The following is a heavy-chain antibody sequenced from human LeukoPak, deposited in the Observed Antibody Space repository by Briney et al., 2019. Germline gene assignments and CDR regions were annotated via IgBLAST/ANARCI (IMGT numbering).Heavy chain of an antibody. V-gene: IGHV4-61*02. CDR1: GVSISSGSYY. J-gene: IGHJ5*02. CDR3: ARYSTPRNWFDP. Sequence: SETLSLTCTVSGVSISSGSYYWSWIRQPAGKGLEWIGRIYTSGSTNYNPSLKSRVTISVDTSKNQFSLKLSSVTAADTAVYYCARYSTPRNWFDPWGQGTLVTVSS. CDR2: IYTSGST. D-gene: IGHD2-15*01.